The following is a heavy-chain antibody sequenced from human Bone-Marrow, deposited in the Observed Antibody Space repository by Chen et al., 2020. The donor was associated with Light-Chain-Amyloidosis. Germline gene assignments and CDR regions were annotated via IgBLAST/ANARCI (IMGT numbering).Heavy chain of an antibody. CDR3: ARRRDGYNFDY. J-gene: IGHJ4*02. Sequence: EVQLEQSGPEVKNPGESLTISCKGSGYTFPNYWIGWVRQMPGKGLEWMGVIYPDDSDARYSPSFEGQVTISADKSITTAYLQWRSLKASDTAMYYCARRRDGYNFDYWGQGTLVTVSS. V-gene: IGHV5-51*01. CDR2: IYPDDSDA. CDR1: GYTFPNYW. D-gene: IGHD5-12*01.